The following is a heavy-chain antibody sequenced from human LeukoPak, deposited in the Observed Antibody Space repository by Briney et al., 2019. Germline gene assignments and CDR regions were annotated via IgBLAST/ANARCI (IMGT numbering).Heavy chain of an antibody. D-gene: IGHD3-10*01. V-gene: IGHV3-21*01. CDR1: GFTFSSYI. J-gene: IGHJ4*02. Sequence: TGGSLRLSCAASGFTFSSYIMNWVRQAPGKGLEWVSSISSSSSSIYYADSVQGRFTISRDNAKDSLYLQMNSLRADDTAIYYCARAPFYGSGSYPDYWGQGTLVTVSS. CDR2: ISSSSSSI. CDR3: ARAPFYGSGSYPDY.